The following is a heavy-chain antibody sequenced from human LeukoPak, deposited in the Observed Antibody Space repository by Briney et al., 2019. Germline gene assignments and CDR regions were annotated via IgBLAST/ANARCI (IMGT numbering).Heavy chain of an antibody. CDR2: IYSRGST. J-gene: IGHJ5*02. CDR1: GFTVSNNY. CDR3: ARDYYGP. D-gene: IGHD3-22*01. V-gene: IGHV3-66*03. Sequence: PGGSLRLSCAASGFTVSNNYMRWVRQAPGKGLEWVSSIYSRGSTSYVDPVKGRFTISRDNSKNTLFLQMNSLRVEDTAVYYCARDYYGPWGQGTLVTVSS.